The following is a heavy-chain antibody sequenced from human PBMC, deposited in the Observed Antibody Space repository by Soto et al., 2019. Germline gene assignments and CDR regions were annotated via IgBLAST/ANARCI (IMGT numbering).Heavy chain of an antibody. CDR3: ARLDDYGDG. Sequence: QVQLVQSGAEVKKPGASVKVSCKASGYTFTGYYMHWVRQAPGQGLEWMGWINPNSGNTGYAQKFQGRVTMTRNTSISTAYMELSSLRSEDTAVYYCARLDDYGDGWGQGTLVTVSS. CDR2: INPNSGNT. V-gene: IGHV1-8*02. CDR1: GYTFTGYY. J-gene: IGHJ4*02.